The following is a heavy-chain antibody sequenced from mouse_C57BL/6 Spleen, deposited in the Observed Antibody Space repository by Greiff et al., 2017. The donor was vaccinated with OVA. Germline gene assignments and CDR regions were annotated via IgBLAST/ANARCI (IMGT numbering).Heavy chain of an antibody. J-gene: IGHJ1*03. Sequence: EVHLVESGGGLVKPGGSLKLSCAASGFTFSDYGMHWVRQAPEKGLEWVAYISSGSSTIYYADTVKGRFTISRDNAKNTLFLQMTSLRSEDTAMYYCARQLLWYFDVWGTVTTVTVAS. D-gene: IGHD2-12*01. CDR1: GFTFSDYG. CDR3: ARQLLWYFDV. CDR2: ISSGSSTI. V-gene: IGHV5-17*01.